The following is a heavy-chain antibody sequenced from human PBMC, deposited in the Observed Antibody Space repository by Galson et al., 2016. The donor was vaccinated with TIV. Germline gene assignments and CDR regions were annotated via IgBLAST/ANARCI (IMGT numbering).Heavy chain of an antibody. J-gene: IGHJ3*02. V-gene: IGHV4-38-2*01. CDR2: GHHSGIT. CDR1: SYSIGSGFF. CDR3: ARHEGGAFDI. Sequence: SETLSLTCAVSSYSIGSGFFWGWIRQTPGKGLEWIATGHHSGITYYNPSLKSRVAISLDTSNNRFFLRLNSVTAADRAVYFCARHEGGAFDIWGQGTMVTVSS.